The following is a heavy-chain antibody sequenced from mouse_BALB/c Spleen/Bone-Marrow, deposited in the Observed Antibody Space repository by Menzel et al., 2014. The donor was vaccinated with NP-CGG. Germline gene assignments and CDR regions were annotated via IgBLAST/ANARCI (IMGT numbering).Heavy chain of an antibody. CDR2: VLPGSGST. V-gene: IGHV1-9*01. CDR3: ARGDYFDY. J-gene: IGHJ2*01. CDR1: GYTFSSYW. Sequence: VQLQQSGAELLKPGASVTISCKATGYTFSSYWIEWVKQRPGHGLEGIVEVLPGSGSTNYNEKFKGKATFTADTSSNTAYMQLSSLTSEDSAVYYCARGDYFDYWGQGTTLTVSS.